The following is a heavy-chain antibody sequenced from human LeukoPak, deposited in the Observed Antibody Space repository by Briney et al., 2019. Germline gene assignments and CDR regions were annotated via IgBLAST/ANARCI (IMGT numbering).Heavy chain of an antibody. J-gene: IGHJ4*02. CDR2: IIPIFGTA. CDR1: GGTFSSYA. D-gene: IGHD1-20*01. V-gene: IGHV1-69*13. CDR3: ARAALTGSGYYFDY. Sequence: ASVKVSCKASGGTFSSYAIGWVRQAPGQGLGWMGGIIPIFGTANYAQKFQGRVTITADESTSTAYMELSSLRSEDTAVYYCARAALTGSGYYFDYWGQGTLVTVSS.